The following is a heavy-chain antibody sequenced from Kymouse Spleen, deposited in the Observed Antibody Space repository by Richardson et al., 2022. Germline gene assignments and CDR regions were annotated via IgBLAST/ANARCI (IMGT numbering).Heavy chain of an antibody. D-gene: IGHD3-10*01. V-gene: IGHV4-61*01. CDR3: AREAITMVRGAPLMDV. CDR2: IYYSGST. Sequence: QVQLQESGPGLVKPSETLSLTCTVSGGSVSSGSYYWSWIRQPPGKGLEWIGYIYYSGSTNYNPSLKSRVTISVDTSKNQFSLKLSSVTAADTAVYYCAREAITMVRGAPLMDVWGQGTTVTVSS. J-gene: IGHJ6*02. CDR1: GGSVSSGSYY.